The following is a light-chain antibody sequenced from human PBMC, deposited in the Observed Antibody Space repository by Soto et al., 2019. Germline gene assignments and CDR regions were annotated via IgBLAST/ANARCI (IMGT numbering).Light chain of an antibody. J-gene: IGLJ2*01. CDR3: SSFAGNNNLV. CDR1: SSDVGGYNY. Sequence: QSALTQPPSASGSPGQSVTISCTGTSSDVGGYNYVSWYQQHPGKAPKLMISEVSKRPSGVPDRFSGSKSGNTASLTVSGLQAEDEADYYCSSFAGNNNLVFRGVTKLTVL. V-gene: IGLV2-8*01. CDR2: EVS.